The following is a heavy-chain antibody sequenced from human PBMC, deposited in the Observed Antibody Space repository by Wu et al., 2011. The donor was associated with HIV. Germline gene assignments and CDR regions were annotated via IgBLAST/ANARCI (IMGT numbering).Heavy chain of an antibody. J-gene: IGHJ4*02. CDR2: ISGYNGNT. D-gene: IGHD2-21*01. CDR3: ARDFGGDEDS. CDR1: GYTLNSYG. Sequence: QVQLVQSGAEVKKPGASVKVSCKASGYTLNSYGFSWVRQAPGLGLEWMGWISGYNGNTNYAQKLQGRVTMTIDRSTSTASMELRSLRSDDTAVYYCARDFGGDEDSWGQGTLVTVSS. V-gene: IGHV1-18*01.